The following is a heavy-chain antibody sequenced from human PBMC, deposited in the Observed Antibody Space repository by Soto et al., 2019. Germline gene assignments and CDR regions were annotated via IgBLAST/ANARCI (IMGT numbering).Heavy chain of an antibody. CDR1: GFTFSSYA. V-gene: IGHV3-23*01. Sequence: EVQLLESGGGLVQPGGSLRLSCAASGFTFSSYAMSWVRQAPGKGLEWVSAISGSGGSTYYADSVKGRFTISRDNSKNTLYLQINSLRAEDTAVYYCAKVLCWGSCWGRFDYWGQGTLVTVSS. CDR2: ISGSGGST. CDR3: AKVLCWGSCWGRFDY. J-gene: IGHJ4*02. D-gene: IGHD2-15*01.